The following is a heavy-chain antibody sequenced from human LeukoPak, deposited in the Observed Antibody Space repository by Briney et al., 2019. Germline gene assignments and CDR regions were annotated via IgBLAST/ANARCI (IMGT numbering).Heavy chain of an antibody. Sequence: PGRSLRLSCAASGFTFSRYGMHWVRQAPDKGVEWVAVISYDGNNKYYADSVKGRFTISRDNSKNTLYLQMDNLRAEDTAVYYCAKYQRQWLPKGGFDYWGQGTLVTVSS. D-gene: IGHD6-19*01. CDR2: ISYDGNNK. J-gene: IGHJ4*02. CDR1: GFTFSRYG. CDR3: AKYQRQWLPKGGFDY. V-gene: IGHV3-30*18.